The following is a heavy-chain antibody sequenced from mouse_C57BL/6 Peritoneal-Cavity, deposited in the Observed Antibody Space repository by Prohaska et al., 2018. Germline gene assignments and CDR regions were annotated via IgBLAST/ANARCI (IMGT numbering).Heavy chain of an antibody. J-gene: IGHJ2*01. CDR3: ARWDYGSSFDY. CDR2: IDPNSGGT. D-gene: IGHD1-1*01. Sequence: QVQLQQPGAELVNPGASVKLSCNPSGYTFTSYWMHWVKQRPGRGLVWIGRIDPNSGGTKYNEKFKSKATLTVDKPSSTAYMQLSSLTSEGSAVYYCARWDYGSSFDYWGQGTTLTVSS. CDR1: GYTFTSYW. V-gene: IGHV1-62-3*01.